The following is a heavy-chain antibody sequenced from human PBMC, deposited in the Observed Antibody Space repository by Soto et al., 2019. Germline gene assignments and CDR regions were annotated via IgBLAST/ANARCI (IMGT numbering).Heavy chain of an antibody. CDR2: ISSSSSTI. J-gene: IGHJ4*02. D-gene: IGHD2-15*01. Sequence: GGSLRLSCAASGFTFSTYSMNWVRQAPGKGLEWVSYISSSSSTIFYTDSVKGRFTVSRDNAKNSLYLQMNSLRAEDTAVYYCAKVLLPVVAATRWFDYWGQGTLVTVSS. CDR3: AKVLLPVVAATRWFDY. V-gene: IGHV3-48*01. CDR1: GFTFSTYS.